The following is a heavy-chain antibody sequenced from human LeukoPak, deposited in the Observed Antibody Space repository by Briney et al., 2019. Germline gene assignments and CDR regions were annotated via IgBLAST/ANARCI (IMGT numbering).Heavy chain of an antibody. V-gene: IGHV3-30*02. CDR2: ITIDGSDK. J-gene: IGHJ5*01. Sequence: GGSLRLSCATSGFNFKTQNMNWVRQPPGRGLDWVAFITIDGSDKYYAYSVKGRFTISRDNSQNKLYLQMDSLRPDDTAIYYCVKNGWLDFWGRGTLVTVSS. D-gene: IGHD2-8*01. CDR1: GFNFKTQN. CDR3: VKNGWLDF.